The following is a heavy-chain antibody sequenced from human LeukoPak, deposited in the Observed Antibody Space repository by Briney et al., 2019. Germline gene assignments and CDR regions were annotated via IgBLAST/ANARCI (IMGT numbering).Heavy chain of an antibody. Sequence: PSETLSLTCTVSGGSISSSSYYWGWIRQPPGKGLEWIGSIYYSGSTYYNPSLKSRVTISVDTSKNQFSLKLSSVTAADTAVYYCARGVPAMKWVAFDIWGQGTMVTVSS. V-gene: IGHV4-39*01. CDR2: IYYSGST. CDR1: GGSISSSSYY. J-gene: IGHJ3*02. CDR3: ARGVPAMKWVAFDI. D-gene: IGHD5-18*01.